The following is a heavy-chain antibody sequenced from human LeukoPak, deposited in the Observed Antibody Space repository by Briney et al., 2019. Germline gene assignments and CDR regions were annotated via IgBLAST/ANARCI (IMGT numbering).Heavy chain of an antibody. D-gene: IGHD3-22*01. CDR3: ARGITMIVVVRDYFDY. Sequence: GGSLRLSCAASGFTFSTYSMNWVRQAPGKGLEWVSFIIGSSDLIYYADSVKGRFTISRDNAKNSLYLQMNSLRAEDTAVYYCARGITMIVVVRDYFDYWGQGTLVTVSS. CDR2: IIGSSDLI. J-gene: IGHJ4*02. CDR1: GFTFSTYS. V-gene: IGHV3-48*01.